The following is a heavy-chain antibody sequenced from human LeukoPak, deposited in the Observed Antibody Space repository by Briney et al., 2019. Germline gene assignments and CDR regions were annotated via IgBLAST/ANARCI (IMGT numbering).Heavy chain of an antibody. J-gene: IGHJ3*02. D-gene: IGHD1-26*01. CDR1: GFTFDDYA. CDR3: AKGKWELPGGAFDI. V-gene: IGHV3-9*01. CDR2: ISWNSGSI. Sequence: GGSLRLSCAASGFTFDDYAMHWVRQAPGKGLEWVSGISWNSGSIGYADSVKGRFTISRDNAKNSLYLQMNSLRAEDTALYYCAKGKWELPGGAFDIWGQGTMVTVSS.